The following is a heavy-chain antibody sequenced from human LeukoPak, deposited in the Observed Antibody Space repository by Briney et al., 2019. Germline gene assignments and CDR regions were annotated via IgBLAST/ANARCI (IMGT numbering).Heavy chain of an antibody. CDR2: ISSSSSTI. Sequence: GGSLRLSCAASGFIFSNYNMNWVRQAPGKGLEWVSHISSSSSTIYYADSVKGRFTISRGNAKNSLYLQMNNLRDEDTAVYYCAREILSGYSDYWGQGTLVTVSS. V-gene: IGHV3-48*02. CDR1: GFIFSNYN. D-gene: IGHD3-9*01. J-gene: IGHJ4*02. CDR3: AREILSGYSDY.